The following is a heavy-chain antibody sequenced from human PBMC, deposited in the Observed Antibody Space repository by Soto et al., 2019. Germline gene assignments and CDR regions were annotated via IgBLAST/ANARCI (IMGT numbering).Heavy chain of an antibody. CDR1: GLTFSSYA. J-gene: IGHJ4*02. V-gene: IGHV3-23*01. CDR3: AYSSTPFDY. CDR2: ISGSGDST. Sequence: PGGSLRLSCAASGLTFSSYAMSWVRQAPGKGLEWVSAISGSGDSTYYADSVKGRFTISRDNSKDTLYLQMNSLRAEDTAVYYCAYSSTPFDYWGQGTLVTVSS. D-gene: IGHD6-13*01.